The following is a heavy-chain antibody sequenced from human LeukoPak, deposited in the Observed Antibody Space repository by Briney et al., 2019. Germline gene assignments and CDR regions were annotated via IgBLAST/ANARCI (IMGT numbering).Heavy chain of an antibody. J-gene: IGHJ4*02. V-gene: IGHV1-2*02. D-gene: IGHD5-12*01. CDR3: ARDSPWATHFDY. CDR2: INPNSGGT. CDR1: GYTFTGYY. Sequence: ASVKVSCKASGYTFTGYYMHWVRQAPGQGLEWMGWINPNSGGTNYAQKFQGRVTMTRDTSISTAYMELSRLRSDDTAVYYCARDSPWATHFDYWGQGTLVTVSS.